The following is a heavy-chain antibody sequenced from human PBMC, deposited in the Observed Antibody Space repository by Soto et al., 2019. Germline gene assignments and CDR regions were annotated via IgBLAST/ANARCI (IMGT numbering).Heavy chain of an antibody. CDR2: INHSGST. V-gene: IGHV4-34*01. D-gene: IGHD6-13*01. J-gene: IGHJ4*02. CDR1: GGSFSGYY. Sequence: SETLSLTCAVYGGSFSGYYWSWIRQPPGKGLEWIGEINHSGSTNYNPSLKSRVTISVDTSKNQFSLKLSSVTAADTAVYYCARCRKGIAAAGRGYYFVYLGQGTLVPSPQ. CDR3: ARCRKGIAAAGRGYYFVY.